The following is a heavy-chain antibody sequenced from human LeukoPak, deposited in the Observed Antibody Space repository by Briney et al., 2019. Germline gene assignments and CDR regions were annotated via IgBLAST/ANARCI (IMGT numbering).Heavy chain of an antibody. Sequence: GASVKVSCKASGYTFTNYGITWVRQAPGQGLEWMGWISPYNGNTNYAQKFQGRVTMTTDTSTRTAYMELRNQRSDDTALYYCATEGGWQPTDYGDHVYWGQGTLVTVSS. V-gene: IGHV1-18*01. CDR3: ATEGGWQPTDYGDHVY. CDR1: GYTFTNYG. J-gene: IGHJ4*02. D-gene: IGHD4-17*01. CDR2: ISPYNGNT.